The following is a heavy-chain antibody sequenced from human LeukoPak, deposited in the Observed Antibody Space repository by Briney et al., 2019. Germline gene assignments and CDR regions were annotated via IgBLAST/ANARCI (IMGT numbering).Heavy chain of an antibody. CDR2: ISSSSSYI. D-gene: IGHD3-9*01. J-gene: IGHJ3*02. V-gene: IGHV3-21*01. Sequence: GGSLRLSCAASGFTFSTYAVNWVRQAPGKGLEWVSSISSSSSYIYYADSVKGRFTISRDNAKNSLYLQMNSLRAEDTAVYYRARSHYDILTGYYGGDAFDIWGQGTMVTVSS. CDR1: GFTFSTYA. CDR3: ARSHYDILTGYYGGDAFDI.